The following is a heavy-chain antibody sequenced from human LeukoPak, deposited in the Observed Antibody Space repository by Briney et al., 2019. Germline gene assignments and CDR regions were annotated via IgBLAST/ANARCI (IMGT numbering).Heavy chain of an antibody. D-gene: IGHD2-15*01. J-gene: IGHJ3*02. CDR1: GGSISSGSYY. Sequence: SETLSLTCTVSGGSISSGSYYWSWIRQPAGKGLEWIGRIYTSGSTNYNPSLKSRVTISVDTSKNQFSLKLSSVTAADTAVYYCAREPISIALDAFDIWGQGTMVTVSS. CDR3: AREPISIALDAFDI. V-gene: IGHV4-61*02. CDR2: IYTSGST.